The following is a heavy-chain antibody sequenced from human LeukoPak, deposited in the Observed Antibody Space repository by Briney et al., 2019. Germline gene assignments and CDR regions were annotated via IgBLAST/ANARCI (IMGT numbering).Heavy chain of an antibody. D-gene: IGHD2-15*01. V-gene: IGHV3-23*01. Sequence: PGGSLRLSCAASGFTFNTYAMNWVRQAPGKGLEWVSAISDSGGSTYYADSVKGRFTISRDNSKNTVYLQIHRLRAEDTAVYYCAKGKGSSSSSIDWWGQGTPVTVSS. CDR2: ISDSGGST. CDR3: AKGKGSSSSSIDW. J-gene: IGHJ4*02. CDR1: GFTFNTYA.